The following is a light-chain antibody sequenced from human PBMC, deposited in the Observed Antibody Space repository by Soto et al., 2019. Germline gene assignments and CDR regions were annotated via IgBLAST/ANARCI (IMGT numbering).Light chain of an antibody. V-gene: IGKV1-5*03. CDR2: KAS. CDR3: QHYNSYSEA. Sequence: DIQMTQATSTLSGSIRDSVISTCRASQTISSWLAWYQQKPGKAPKLLIYKASTLKSGVPSRFSGSGSGTEFTLTISSLQPDDFATYYCQHYNSYSEAFGQGTNVDI. CDR1: QTISSW. J-gene: IGKJ1*01.